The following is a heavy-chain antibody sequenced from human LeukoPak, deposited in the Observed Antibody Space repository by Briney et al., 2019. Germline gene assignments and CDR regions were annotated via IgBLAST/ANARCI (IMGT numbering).Heavy chain of an antibody. CDR1: GFTFSSYW. CDR3: ARYYGPPPSGFDP. V-gene: IGHV3-21*01. Sequence: GGSLRLSCAVSGFTFSSYWMYWVRQAPGKGLEWVSSISSSSSYIYYADSVKGRFTISRDNAKNSLYLQMNSLRAEDTAVYYCARYYGPPPSGFDPWGQGTLVTVSS. D-gene: IGHD2/OR15-2a*01. CDR2: ISSSSSYI. J-gene: IGHJ5*02.